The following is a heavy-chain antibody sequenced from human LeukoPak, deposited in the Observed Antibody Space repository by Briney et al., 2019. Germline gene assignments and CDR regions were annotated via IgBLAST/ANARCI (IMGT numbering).Heavy chain of an antibody. CDR1: GFTFSSYS. Sequence: GGSLRPSCAASGFTFSSYSMNWVRQAPGKGLEWVSSISSSSSYIYYADSVKGRFTMSRDNAKNSLNLQMNSLRDEDTAVYYCANSATSFGELLKWGQGTLVTVSS. J-gene: IGHJ4*02. V-gene: IGHV3-21*01. D-gene: IGHD3-10*01. CDR2: ISSSSSYI. CDR3: ANSATSFGELLK.